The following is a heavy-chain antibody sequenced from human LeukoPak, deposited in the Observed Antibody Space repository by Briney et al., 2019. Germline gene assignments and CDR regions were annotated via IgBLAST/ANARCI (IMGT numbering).Heavy chain of an antibody. CDR3: ARGTALSGTSDYLDS. Sequence: ASVKVSCKASGYTFTSYDINWVRQAPGQGLEWMGWMNPNSLNTGYAQRFQGRITLTRNTSIGTAYMELRSLRSEDTAVYYCARGTALSGTSDYLDSWGQGTLVTVSS. J-gene: IGHJ4*02. CDR1: GYTFTSYD. V-gene: IGHV1-8*03. D-gene: IGHD6-19*01. CDR2: MNPNSLNT.